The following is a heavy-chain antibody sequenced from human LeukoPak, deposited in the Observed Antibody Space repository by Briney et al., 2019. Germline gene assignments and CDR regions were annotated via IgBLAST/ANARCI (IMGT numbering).Heavy chain of an antibody. Sequence: GGSLRLSCAASGFTFSSYGMHWVRQAPGKGLEWVAVIWYDGSNKYYADSVKGRFTISRDNSKNTLYLQMSSLRAEDTAVYFCARDRGDRYFDWSDYWGQGTLVTVSS. J-gene: IGHJ4*02. CDR3: ARDRGDRYFDWSDY. CDR1: GFTFSSYG. CDR2: IWYDGSNK. D-gene: IGHD3-9*01. V-gene: IGHV3-33*01.